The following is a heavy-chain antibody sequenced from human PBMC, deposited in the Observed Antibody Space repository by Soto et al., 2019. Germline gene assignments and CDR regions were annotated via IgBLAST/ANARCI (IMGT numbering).Heavy chain of an antibody. V-gene: IGHV4-39*01. Sequence: QLQLQESGPGLVKPSETLSLTCTVSGGSISSSSYYWGWIRQPPGKGLEWIGSIYYSGSTYYNPYLKSRVTISVEPSKNQFSLKLSAVTPADPAGYFCARPPHSSWWGLIGPWGQGTLVTVSS. CDR3: ARPPHSSWWGLIGP. D-gene: IGHD2-8*02. J-gene: IGHJ5*02. CDR1: GGSISSSSYY. CDR2: IYYSGST.